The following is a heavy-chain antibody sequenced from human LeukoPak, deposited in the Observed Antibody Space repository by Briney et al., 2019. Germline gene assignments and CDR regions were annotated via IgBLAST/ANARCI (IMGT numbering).Heavy chain of an antibody. V-gene: IGHV3-7*03. CDR3: ARGGGLDV. J-gene: IGHJ6*02. Sequence: GGSLRLSCAASGFTFSSYWMDWARQAPGKGLEWVASINHNGNVNYYVDSVKGRFTISRDNAKNSLYLRMSNLRAEDTAVYFCARGGGLDVWGQGATVTVSS. D-gene: IGHD3-16*01. CDR2: INHNGNVN. CDR1: GFTFSSYW.